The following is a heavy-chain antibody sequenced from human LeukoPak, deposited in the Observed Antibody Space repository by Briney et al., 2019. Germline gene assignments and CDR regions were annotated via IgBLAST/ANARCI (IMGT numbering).Heavy chain of an antibody. V-gene: IGHV3-30*02. J-gene: IGHJ4*02. CDR1: GFSFSSSG. Sequence: GGSLTLSCAASGFSFSSSGMQWVRQAPGKGGEGVGFVQYDGNNKHYADFVKGRFTISRGNSKNTLYLQMNSLRAEDTAGYYWWKESTFTGDYWGQGTLVTVSS. CDR2: VQYDGNNK. CDR3: WKESTFTGDY. D-gene: IGHD1-1*01.